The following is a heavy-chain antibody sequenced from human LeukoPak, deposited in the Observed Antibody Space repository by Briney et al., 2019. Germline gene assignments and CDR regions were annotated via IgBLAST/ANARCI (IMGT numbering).Heavy chain of an antibody. V-gene: IGHV4-61*02. J-gene: IGHJ5*02. CDR2: IYTSGST. Sequence: PSETLSLTCTVSGYSISSGSYYWSWIRQPAGKGLEWIGRIYTSGSTNYNPSLKSRVTISVDTSKNQFSLKLSSVTAADTAVYYCARALRSVIVGATTSNWFDPWGQGTLVTVSS. CDR3: ARALRSVIVGATTSNWFDP. CDR1: GYSISSGSYY. D-gene: IGHD1-26*01.